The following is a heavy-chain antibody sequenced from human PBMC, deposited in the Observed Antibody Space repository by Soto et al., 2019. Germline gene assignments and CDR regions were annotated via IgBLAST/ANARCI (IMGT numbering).Heavy chain of an antibody. V-gene: IGHV4-30-4*01. D-gene: IGHD6-6*01. CDR3: ARERPDGARLDP. CDR2: IYHSGST. J-gene: IGHJ5*02. CDR1: GGSISSGDYY. Sequence: QVQLQESGPGLVKPSQTLSLTCTVSGGSISSGDYYWSWIRQPPGKGLEWIGYIYHSGSTYYNPSPNSRVTISVDTSKNQFSLKLCSVTAADTAVYYCARERPDGARLDPWGQGTLVTVSS.